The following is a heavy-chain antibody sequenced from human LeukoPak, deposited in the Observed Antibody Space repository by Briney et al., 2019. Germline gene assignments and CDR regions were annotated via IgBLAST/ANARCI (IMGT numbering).Heavy chain of an antibody. Sequence: PGGSLRLSCAASGFTFSNYWMIWVSQAPGQGLEWVANIKQDGSEKSYVDSVKGRFTISRDNAKNSLYLQMNSLRAEDTAVYYCARARTSGDEALAGNYWGQGTLVTVSS. CDR1: GFTFSNYW. D-gene: IGHD6-19*01. CDR3: ARARTSGDEALAGNY. J-gene: IGHJ4*02. CDR2: IKQDGSEK. V-gene: IGHV3-7*01.